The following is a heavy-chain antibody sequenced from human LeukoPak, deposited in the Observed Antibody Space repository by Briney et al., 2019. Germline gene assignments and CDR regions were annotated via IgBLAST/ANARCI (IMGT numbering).Heavy chain of an antibody. J-gene: IGHJ3*02. CDR1: GGSISTYY. V-gene: IGHV4-59*01. CDR2: IYHSGST. CDR3: ANGVTAKKRAFDI. Sequence: SETLSLTCTVSGGSISTYYWSWIRQPPGKGLEWIGYIYHSGSTNYNPSLKSRVTISVDTSQNQFYLKLSSVTAADTAVYYCANGVTAKKRAFDIWGQGTMVTVSS. D-gene: IGHD1-14*01.